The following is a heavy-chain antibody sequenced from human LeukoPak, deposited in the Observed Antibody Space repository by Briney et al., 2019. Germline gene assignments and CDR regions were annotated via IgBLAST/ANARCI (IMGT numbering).Heavy chain of an antibody. CDR1: GFTFSNAW. V-gene: IGHV3-15*01. CDR3: TTDPVMTTVIDYYYYYMDV. D-gene: IGHD4-17*01. J-gene: IGHJ6*03. CDR2: IKSKTDGGTT. Sequence: GGSLRLSCAASGFTFSNAWMSWVRQAPGKGLEWVGRIKSKTDGGTTDYAAPVKGRFTISRDDSKNTLYLQMNSLKTEDTAVYYCTTDPVMTTVIDYYYYYMDVWGKGTTVTVSS.